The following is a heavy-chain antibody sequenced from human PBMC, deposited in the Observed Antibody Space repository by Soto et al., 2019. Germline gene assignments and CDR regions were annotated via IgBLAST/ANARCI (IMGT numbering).Heavy chain of an antibody. V-gene: IGHV3-21*01. J-gene: IGHJ3*02. CDR2: ISSSSSYI. D-gene: IGHD3-10*01. CDR3: ARRGLLWFGEREGAFDI. Sequence: GGSLRLSCAASGFTFSSYSMNWVRQAPGKGLEWVPSISSSSSYIYYADSVKGRFTISRDNAKNSLYLQMNSLRAEDTAVYYCARRGLLWFGEREGAFDIWGQGTMVTVSS. CDR1: GFTFSSYS.